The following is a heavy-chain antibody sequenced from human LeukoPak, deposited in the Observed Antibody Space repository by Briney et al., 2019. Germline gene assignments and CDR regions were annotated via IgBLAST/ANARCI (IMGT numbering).Heavy chain of an antibody. J-gene: IGHJ4*02. CDR3: ARRGSSSFAPDDY. CDR1: GFTFSSYA. CDR2: ISGSGGST. Sequence: GSLRLSCAASGFTFSSYAMSWVRQAPGKGLEWVSAISGSGGSTYYADSVKGRFTISRDNSKNTLYLQMNSLRAEDTAVYYCARRGSSSFAPDDYWGQGTLVTVSS. D-gene: IGHD6-6*01. V-gene: IGHV3-23*01.